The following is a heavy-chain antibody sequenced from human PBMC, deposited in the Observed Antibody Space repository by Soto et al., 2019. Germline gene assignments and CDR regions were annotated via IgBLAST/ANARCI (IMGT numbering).Heavy chain of an antibody. V-gene: IGHV5-10-1*01. CDR3: ARSSLGYCSSTSCSNYYYGMDV. CDR2: IDPSDSYT. D-gene: IGHD2-2*01. CDR1: GYSFTSYW. J-gene: IGHJ6*02. Sequence: GESLKISCKGSGYSFTSYWISWVRQMPGKGLEWMGRIDPSDSYTNYSPSFQGHVTISADKSISTAYLQWSSLKASDTAMYYCARSSLGYCSSTSCSNYYYGMDVWGQGTTVTVSS.